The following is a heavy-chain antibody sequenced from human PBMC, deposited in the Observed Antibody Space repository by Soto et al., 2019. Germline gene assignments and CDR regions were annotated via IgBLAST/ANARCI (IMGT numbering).Heavy chain of an antibody. D-gene: IGHD3-22*01. CDR3: ARGINYYDSSGDSWFDP. CDR1: GYTFTSYV. CDR2: ISAYNGNT. V-gene: IGHV1-18*01. J-gene: IGHJ5*02. Sequence: ASVKVSCKASGYTFTSYVISWVRPAPGQGLEWMGWISAYNGNTNYAQKLQGRVTMTTDTSTSTAYMELRSLRSDDTAVYYCARGINYYDSSGDSWFDPWGQGTLVTGSS.